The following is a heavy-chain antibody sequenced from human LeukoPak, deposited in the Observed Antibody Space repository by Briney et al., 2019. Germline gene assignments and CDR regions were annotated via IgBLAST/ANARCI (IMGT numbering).Heavy chain of an antibody. J-gene: IGHJ3*02. V-gene: IGHV4-38-2*02. CDR1: GYSISSGYY. CDR2: VSHGGNT. D-gene: IGHD6-19*01. CDR3: ASEVYSSGYDAFDI. Sequence: PSETLSLICTVSGYSISSGYYWGWIRQSPGKGLEWIGSVSHGGNTYYSPSLKSRVTISVDTSKNQFSLKLSSVTAADTAVYYCASEVYSSGYDAFDIWGQGTMVTVSS.